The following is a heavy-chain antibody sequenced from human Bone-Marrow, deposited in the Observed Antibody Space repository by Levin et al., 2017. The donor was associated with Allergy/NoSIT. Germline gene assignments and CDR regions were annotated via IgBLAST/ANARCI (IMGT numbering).Heavy chain of an antibody. CDR3: TTDLMADIVVVVAATGY. V-gene: IGHV3-15*01. J-gene: IGHJ4*02. CDR2: IKSKTDGGTT. Sequence: TGGSLRLSCAASGFTFSNAWMSWVRQAPGKGLEWVGRIKSKTDGGTTDYAAPVKGRFTISRDDSKNTLYLQMNSLKTEDTAVYYCTTDLMADIVVVVAATGYWGQGTLVTVSS. CDR1: GFTFSNAW. D-gene: IGHD2-15*01.